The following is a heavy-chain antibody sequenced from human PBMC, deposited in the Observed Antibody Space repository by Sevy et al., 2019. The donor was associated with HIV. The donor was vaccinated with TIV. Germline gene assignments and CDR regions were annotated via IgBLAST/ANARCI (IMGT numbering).Heavy chain of an antibody. V-gene: IGHV1-2*06. J-gene: IGHJ6*02. CDR3: ARDGGGGTTNSGMDV. CDR1: GYTFTGDY. Sequence: ASVKVSRKASGYTFTGDYLHWVRQAPGQGLEWMGRVYPNSGGTNYARKFQGRITMTRDTSISTAYMELNRLKFDDTAVYYCARDGGGGTTNSGMDVWGQGTTVTVSS. D-gene: IGHD1-7*01. CDR2: VYPNSGGT.